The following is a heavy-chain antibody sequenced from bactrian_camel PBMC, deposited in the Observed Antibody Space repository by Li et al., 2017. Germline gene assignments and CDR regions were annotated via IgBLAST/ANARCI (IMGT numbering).Heavy chain of an antibody. CDR1: GLKFSIYY. D-gene: IGHD5*01. CDR2: IFGDGSGT. J-gene: IGHJ4*01. Sequence: QVQLVESGGGEVQAGGSLTLSCEASGLKFSIYYIQWVRQAPGKGPEWVSGIFGDGSGTDYADSVKGRFTISTDNAKNTVYLQMNSLKSEDTAVYYCVVRGKVEGLWVGCEAKHYGQGTQVTVS. V-gene: IGHV3S5*01.